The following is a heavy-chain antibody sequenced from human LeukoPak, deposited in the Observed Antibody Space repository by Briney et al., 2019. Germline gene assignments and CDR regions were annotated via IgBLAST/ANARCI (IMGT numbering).Heavy chain of an antibody. J-gene: IGHJ3*02. CDR1: GFTFGPFW. CDR2: INNDGSTK. V-gene: IGHV3-74*01. Sequence: LSCAAXGFTFGPFWMHWVRQPPGKGLGWISHINNDGSTKVYADSVKGRFTISRDNAKNTLYLQMNSLRADDTAVYYCARDRGYPDSFNIWGEGTMVTVSS. D-gene: IGHD3-10*01. CDR3: ARDRGYPDSFNI.